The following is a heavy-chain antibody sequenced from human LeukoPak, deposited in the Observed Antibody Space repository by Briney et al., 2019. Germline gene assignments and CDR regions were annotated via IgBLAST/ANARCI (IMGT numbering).Heavy chain of an antibody. D-gene: IGHD3-10*01. CDR2: ISAYNGNT. CDR3: ARDQGYYYGSGSYYNVGRDWFDP. CDR1: GYTFTSYG. J-gene: IGHJ5*02. V-gene: IGHV1-18*04. Sequence: ASVKVSCKASGYTFTSYGISWVRQAPGQGLEWMGWISAYNGNTNYAQKLQGRVTMTTDTSTSTAYMELRSLGSDDTAVYYCARDQGYYYGSGSYYNVGRDWFDPWGQGTLVTVSS.